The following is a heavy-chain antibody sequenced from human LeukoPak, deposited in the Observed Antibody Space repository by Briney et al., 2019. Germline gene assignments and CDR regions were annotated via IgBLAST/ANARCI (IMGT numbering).Heavy chain of an antibody. Sequence: SVKVSCKASGGTFNSYAISWVRQAPGQGLEWMGGIIPIFGTANYAQKFQGRVTITADESTSTAYMELSSLRSEDTAVYYCAREPGTGAAFDIWGQGTMVTVSS. J-gene: IGHJ3*02. CDR1: GGTFNSYA. CDR3: AREPGTGAAFDI. V-gene: IGHV1-69*13. CDR2: IIPIFGTA. D-gene: IGHD1-1*01.